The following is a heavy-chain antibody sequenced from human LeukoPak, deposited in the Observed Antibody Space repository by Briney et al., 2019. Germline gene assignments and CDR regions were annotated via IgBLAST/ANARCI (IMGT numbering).Heavy chain of an antibody. CDR3: AKTKEGLHGSGSHPVGVYYFDY. CDR1: GFTFSSYA. D-gene: IGHD3-10*01. J-gene: IGHJ4*02. CDR2: ISGSGGST. Sequence: GGSLRLSCAASGFTFSSYAMSWVRQAPGKGLEWVSAISGSGGSTYYADSVKGRFTISRDNSKNTLYLQMNSLRAEDTAVYYCAKTKEGLHGSGSHPVGVYYFDYWGQGTLVTVSS. V-gene: IGHV3-23*01.